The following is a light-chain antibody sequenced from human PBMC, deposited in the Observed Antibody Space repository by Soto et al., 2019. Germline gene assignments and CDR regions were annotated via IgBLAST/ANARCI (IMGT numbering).Light chain of an antibody. CDR2: KAS. Sequence: DIQMTQSPSTLSASIVDRVTITCRASQSIGSWLAWYQQKPGKAPKLLIYKASTLKSGVPSRFSGSGSGTDFTLTISSLQSEDFAVYYCQQYNNWPPWTFGQGTKVDIK. V-gene: IGKV1-5*03. J-gene: IGKJ1*01. CDR3: QQYNNWPPWT. CDR1: QSIGSW.